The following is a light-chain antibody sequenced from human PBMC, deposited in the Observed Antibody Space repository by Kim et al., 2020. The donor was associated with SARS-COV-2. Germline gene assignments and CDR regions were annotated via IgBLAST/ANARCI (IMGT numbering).Light chain of an antibody. CDR3: QQSHTSPLLT. V-gene: IGKV1-39*01. CDR2: AAS. CDR1: QSINAY. J-gene: IGKJ4*01. Sequence: SVGDRVTITCRASQSINAYLNWYQQKPGKVPKLLIYAASTLQSGVPSRFSGSGSGTDFTLTINSLQTEDFATYYCQQSHTSPLLTFGGGTKVDIK.